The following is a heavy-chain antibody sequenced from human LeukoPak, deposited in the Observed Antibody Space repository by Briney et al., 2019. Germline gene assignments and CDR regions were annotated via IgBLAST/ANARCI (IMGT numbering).Heavy chain of an antibody. Sequence: SGGSLRLSCAASGFTFSRYWMYWVRQAPGKGLVFVSRINSDGSTTNYAGPVKGRFTISRDNAKNTLYLQMDSLRDEDTAVYYCASELVVGYWGLGTLVTVSS. CDR1: GFTFSRYW. CDR3: ASELVVGY. D-gene: IGHD1-26*01. J-gene: IGHJ4*02. CDR2: INSDGSTT. V-gene: IGHV3-74*01.